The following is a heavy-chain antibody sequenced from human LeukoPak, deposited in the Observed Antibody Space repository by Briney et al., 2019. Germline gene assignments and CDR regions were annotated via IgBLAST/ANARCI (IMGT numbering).Heavy chain of an antibody. Sequence: SETLSLTCTVSGGSISSGGYYWSWIRQHPGKGLEWIGYIYYSGSTYHNPSLKRRVTISVDTSKNQFSLKLSSVTAADTAVYYCARAPLVTTGYFDYWGQGTLVTVSS. CDR2: IYYSGST. D-gene: IGHD4-11*01. CDR3: ARAPLVTTGYFDY. V-gene: IGHV4-31*03. J-gene: IGHJ4*02. CDR1: GGSISSGGYY.